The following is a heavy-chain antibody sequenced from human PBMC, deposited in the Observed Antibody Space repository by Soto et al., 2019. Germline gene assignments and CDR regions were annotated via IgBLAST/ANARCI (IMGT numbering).Heavy chain of an antibody. J-gene: IGHJ4*02. CDR1: GGSFSGYY. Sequence: PSETLSLTCAVYGGSFSGYYWSWIRQPPGKGLEWIGEINHSGSTNYNPSLKSRVTISVDTSKNQFSLKLSSVTAADTAVYYCARGNRPLFYFDYWGQGTLVTVSS. V-gene: IGHV4-34*01. CDR2: INHSGST. CDR3: ARGNRPLFYFDY.